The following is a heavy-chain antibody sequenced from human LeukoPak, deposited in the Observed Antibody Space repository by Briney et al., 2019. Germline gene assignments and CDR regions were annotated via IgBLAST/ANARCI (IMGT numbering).Heavy chain of an antibody. CDR1: GFTFSSYW. D-gene: IGHD3-3*01. J-gene: IGHJ6*03. CDR2: IKQDGSEK. Sequence: GGSLRLSCAASGFTFSSYWMSWVRQAPGKGLEWVANIKQDGSEKYYVDSVKGRFTISRDNAKNSLYLQMNSLRAEDTAVYYCARDFGYYDFWSGYLLMDVWGKGTTVTVSS. CDR3: ARDFGYYDFWSGYLLMDV. V-gene: IGHV3-7*01.